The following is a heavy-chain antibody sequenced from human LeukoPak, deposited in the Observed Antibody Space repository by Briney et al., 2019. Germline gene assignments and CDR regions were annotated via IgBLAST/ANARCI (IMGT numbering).Heavy chain of an antibody. Sequence: GGSLRLSCAASGFAVSSNHMTWVRQAPGKGLEWVSVISNGGTTYYADSVKGRFTISRDNSENTMHLQMNSLRAEDTAVYYYAGYGGYSFWGQGTLVTVSS. CDR1: GFAVSSNH. CDR3: AGYGGYSF. J-gene: IGHJ4*02. D-gene: IGHD4-23*01. V-gene: IGHV3-66*01. CDR2: ISNGGTT.